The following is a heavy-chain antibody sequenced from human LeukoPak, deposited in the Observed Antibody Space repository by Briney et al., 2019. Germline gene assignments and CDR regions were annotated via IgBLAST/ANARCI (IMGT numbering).Heavy chain of an antibody. V-gene: IGHV4-59*08. CDR3: ARHELRHWATVTTYFDY. CDR1: GGSIGSYY. Sequence: SETLSLTCTVSGGSIGSYYWSWIRQPPGKGLEWIGYIYYSGSTNYNPSLKSRVTISVDTSKNQFSLKLSSVTAADTAVYYCARHELRHWATVTTYFDYWGQGTLVTVSS. CDR2: IYYSGST. D-gene: IGHD4-17*01. J-gene: IGHJ4*02.